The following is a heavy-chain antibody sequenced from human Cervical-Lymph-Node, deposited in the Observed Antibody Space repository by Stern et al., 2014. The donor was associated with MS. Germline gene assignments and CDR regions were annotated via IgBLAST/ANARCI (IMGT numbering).Heavy chain of an antibody. D-gene: IGHD6-13*01. CDR3: ARELSSSWYNWFDP. V-gene: IGHV4-31*03. Sequence: VQLVESGPGLVKPSQTLSLTCTVSGGSISSGTYYWSWIRQHPGKGLEWIGHIHYSGSTYYNPSLKSRVTISGDTSKNQFSLNLNSVTAADTAVYYCARELSSSWYNWFDPWGQGTLVTVPS. CDR2: IHYSGST. J-gene: IGHJ5*02. CDR1: GGSISSGTYY.